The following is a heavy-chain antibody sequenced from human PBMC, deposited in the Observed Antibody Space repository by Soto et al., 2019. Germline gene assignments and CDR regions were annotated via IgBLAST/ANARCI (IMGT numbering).Heavy chain of an antibody. V-gene: IGHV3-23*01. J-gene: IGHJ4*02. D-gene: IGHD3-3*01. CDR2: ISGSGGST. CDR1: GFTFSSYA. Sequence: HPGGSLRLSCAASGFTFSSYAMSWVRQAPGKGLEWVSAISGSGGSTYYADSVKGRFTISRDNSKNTLYLQMNSLRAEDAAVYYCANLFWSGYQHDFDYWGQGTLVTVSS. CDR3: ANLFWSGYQHDFDY.